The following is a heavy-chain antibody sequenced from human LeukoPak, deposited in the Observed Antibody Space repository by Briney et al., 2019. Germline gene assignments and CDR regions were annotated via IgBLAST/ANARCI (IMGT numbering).Heavy chain of an antibody. V-gene: IGHV4-59*08. CDR3: AGQMDSRGSIDY. D-gene: IGHD3-22*01. J-gene: IGHJ4*02. CDR1: VASISRHY. Sequence: PSETLSLTCTVSVASISRHYWSWIRQPPGKGLEEIGEFYYSGRINYNPSLKSRVTLSVDTSKNQFSLKLPSVTAADTAVYYCAGQMDSRGSIDYWGQGTLVSVSS. CDR2: FYYSGRI.